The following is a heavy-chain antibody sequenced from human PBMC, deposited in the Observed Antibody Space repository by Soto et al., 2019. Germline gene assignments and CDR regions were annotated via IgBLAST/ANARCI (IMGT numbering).Heavy chain of an antibody. Sequence: GGPLRLSCAASGFTFSSYAMHWVRQAPGKGLEWVAVISYDGSNKYYADSVKGRFTISRDNSKNTLYLQMNSLRAEDTAVYYCASIYYDFWSGYYTGTHYGMDVWGQGTTVTVSS. CDR3: ASIYYDFWSGYYTGTHYGMDV. D-gene: IGHD3-3*01. CDR1: GFTFSSYA. J-gene: IGHJ6*02. CDR2: ISYDGSNK. V-gene: IGHV3-30-3*01.